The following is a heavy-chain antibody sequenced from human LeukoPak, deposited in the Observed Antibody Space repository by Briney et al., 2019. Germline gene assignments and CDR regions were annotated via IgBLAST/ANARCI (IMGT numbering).Heavy chain of an antibody. V-gene: IGHV4-31*03. D-gene: IGHD3-10*01. Sequence: SETLSLTCTVSGGSISSGGYYWSWIRQHPGKGLEWIGYIYYSGSTYYNPSLKSRVTITVDTSKNQFSLKLSSVTAADTAVYYCASQSRVGSYFDYWGQGTLVTVSS. CDR2: IYYSGST. CDR1: GGSISSGGYY. CDR3: ASQSRVGSYFDY. J-gene: IGHJ4*02.